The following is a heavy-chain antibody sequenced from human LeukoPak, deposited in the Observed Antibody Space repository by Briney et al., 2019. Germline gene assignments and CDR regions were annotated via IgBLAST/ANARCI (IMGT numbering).Heavy chain of an antibody. V-gene: IGHV3-23*01. CDR1: GFTFTSYS. CDR3: AKGGKWDVTPFDY. Sequence: GGSLRLSCAASGFTFTSYSMNWVRQAPGKGLEWVSTISGGGGSTYYADSVKGRFTISRDNSRNTLCLQVNSLRAEDTAVYYCAKGGKWDVTPFDYWGQGTLVTVSS. CDR2: ISGGGGST. D-gene: IGHD1-26*01. J-gene: IGHJ4*02.